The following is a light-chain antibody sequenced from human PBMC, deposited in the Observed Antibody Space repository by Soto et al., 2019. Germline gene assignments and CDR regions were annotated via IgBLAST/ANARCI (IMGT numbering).Light chain of an antibody. J-gene: IGLJ1*01. Sequence: QSALTQPASVSGSPGQSITISCTGTSSDVGGYNYVSWYQQHPGKAPKLMIYDVSNRPSGVSNRFSGSKSGNTASLTISGLQAEDEADYYCSSYTSSSTYVFRTGTNLTVL. CDR2: DVS. CDR1: SSDVGGYNY. V-gene: IGLV2-14*01. CDR3: SSYTSSSTYV.